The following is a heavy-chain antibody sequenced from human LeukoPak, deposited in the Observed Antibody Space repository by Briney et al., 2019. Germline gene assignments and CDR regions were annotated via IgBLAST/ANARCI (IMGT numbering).Heavy chain of an antibody. CDR3: AKGLYGGLEGDAFDI. CDR1: GFTFSSYS. CDR2: ISYDGSNK. Sequence: GGSLRLSCAASGFTFSSYSMHWVRQAPGKGLEWVAVISYDGSNKYYADSVKGRFTISRDNSKNTLYLQMNSLRAEDTAVYYCAKGLYGGLEGDAFDIWGQGTMVTVSS. D-gene: IGHD4-23*01. V-gene: IGHV3-30*18. J-gene: IGHJ3*02.